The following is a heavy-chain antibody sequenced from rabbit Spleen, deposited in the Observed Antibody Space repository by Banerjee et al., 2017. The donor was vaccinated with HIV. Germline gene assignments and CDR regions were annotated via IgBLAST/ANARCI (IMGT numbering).Heavy chain of an antibody. CDR1: GFTLSSYW. V-gene: IGHV1S45*01. J-gene: IGHJ6*01. D-gene: IGHD1-1*01. CDR2: IYAGSSGST. Sequence: QEQLVESGGGLVQPEGSLTLTCTASGFTLSSYWMCWVRQAPGKGPEWIACIYAGSSGSTYYASWAKGRFTISKASSTTVTLQMTSLTAADTATYFCARDTSSSFSSYGMDLWGPGTLVTVS. CDR3: ARDTSSSFSSYGMDL.